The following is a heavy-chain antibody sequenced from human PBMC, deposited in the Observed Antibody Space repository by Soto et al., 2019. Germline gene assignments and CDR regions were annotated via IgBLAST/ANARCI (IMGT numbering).Heavy chain of an antibody. D-gene: IGHD4-17*01. Sequence: EVQLVESGGGLVKPGGSLRLSCAASGFTFSNAWMSWVRQAPGKGLEWVGRIKSKTDGGTTDYAAPVKGRFTISRDDSKNTLYLQMNCLKTEDTAVYYCTTDYGDYDSLFDPWGQGTLVTVSS. V-gene: IGHV3-15*01. CDR1: GFTFSNAW. CDR3: TTDYGDYDSLFDP. CDR2: IKSKTDGGTT. J-gene: IGHJ5*02.